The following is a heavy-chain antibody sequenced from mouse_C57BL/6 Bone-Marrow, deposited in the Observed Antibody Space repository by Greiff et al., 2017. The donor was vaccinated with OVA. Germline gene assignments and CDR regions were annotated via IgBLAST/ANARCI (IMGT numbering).Heavy chain of an antibody. CDR1: GYTFTDYY. J-gene: IGHJ4*01. V-gene: IGHV1-77*01. CDR3: ARLYYGSSYAMDY. Sequence: VQLQQSGAELVKPGASVKISCKASGYTFTDYYLNWVKQRPGQGLEWIGKIGPGSGSPYYNEKFKGKATLTAANSSSTAYMQLSSLTSEDSAVYFCARLYYGSSYAMDYWGQGTSVTVSS. D-gene: IGHD1-1*01. CDR2: IGPGSGSP.